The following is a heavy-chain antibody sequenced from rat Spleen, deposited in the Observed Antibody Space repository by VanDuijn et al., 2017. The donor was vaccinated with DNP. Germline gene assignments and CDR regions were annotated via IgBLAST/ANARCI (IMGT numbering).Heavy chain of an antibody. J-gene: IGHJ3*01. CDR3: ARDSGIEAD. CDR2: IQSGGTT. D-gene: IGHD1-11*01. V-gene: IGHV2-27*01. CDR1: GFSLTRYH. Sequence: SLTCSVSGFSLTRYHVHWIRQPPGKGLEWMGRIQSGGTTDYNSPLKSRLTISRDTSKSQVFLKMNSVQIEDTAMYFCARDSGIEADWGQGTLVTVSS.